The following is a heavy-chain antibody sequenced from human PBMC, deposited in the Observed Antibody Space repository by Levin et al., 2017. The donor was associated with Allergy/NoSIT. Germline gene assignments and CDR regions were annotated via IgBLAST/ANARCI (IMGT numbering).Heavy chain of an antibody. Sequence: SGPTLVKPTQTLTLTCTFSGFSLSTGGAGVGWIRQPPGKALEWLALIYWDDDKRYSPSLKSRLTITKDTSKNQVVLTMTNMDPVDTATYFCAHSAPTQSSSSWYVHPFDYWGQGTLVTVSS. CDR1: GFSLSTGGAG. CDR3: AHSAPTQSSSSWYVHPFDY. V-gene: IGHV2-5*02. J-gene: IGHJ4*02. D-gene: IGHD6-13*01. CDR2: IYWDDDK.